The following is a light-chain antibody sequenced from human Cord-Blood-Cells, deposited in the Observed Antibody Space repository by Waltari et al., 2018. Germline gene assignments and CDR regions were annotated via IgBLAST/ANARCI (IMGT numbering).Light chain of an antibody. CDR1: SSDVGGYNY. CDR3: ISYTSVSTRL. Sequence: SALTQPASVSGSPGQSITISCTGTSSDVGGYNYVSWYQQHPGKAPEPMIYDVSNRHSRVLHRFSRSKSGNPAYLTMSALPAEDDAAYYCISYTSVSTRLVGGGTKLSVL. J-gene: IGLJ2*01. V-gene: IGLV2-14*01. CDR2: DVS.